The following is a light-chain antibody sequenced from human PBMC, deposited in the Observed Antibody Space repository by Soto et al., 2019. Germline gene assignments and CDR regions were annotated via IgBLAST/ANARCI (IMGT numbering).Light chain of an antibody. CDR2: GAS. Sequence: EIVLTQSPGTLSLSPGERATLSCRASQSVSSSYLAWYQQKPGQALRLLIYGASSRATGIPDRFSGSGSGTDFTLTISSLQPEDFAVYYCQQDYNLPITFGQGTRLEIK. CDR3: QQDYNLPIT. V-gene: IGKV3-20*01. CDR1: QSVSSSY. J-gene: IGKJ5*01.